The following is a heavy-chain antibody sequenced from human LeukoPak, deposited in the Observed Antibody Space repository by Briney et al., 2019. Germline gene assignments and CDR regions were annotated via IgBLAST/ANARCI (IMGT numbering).Heavy chain of an antibody. CDR2: ISAYNGNT. V-gene: IGHV1-18*01. J-gene: IGHJ4*02. D-gene: IGHD2-2*01. CDR1: GYTFTSYG. Sequence: ASVKVSCKASGYTFTSYGISWVRQAPGQGLEWMGWISAYNGNTNYAQKLQGRVTMTTDTSTSTAYMELRSLRSDDTAVYYCARSPLGGRGYCSSTSCFRFDYWGQGTLVTASS. CDR3: ARSPLGGRGYCSSTSCFRFDY.